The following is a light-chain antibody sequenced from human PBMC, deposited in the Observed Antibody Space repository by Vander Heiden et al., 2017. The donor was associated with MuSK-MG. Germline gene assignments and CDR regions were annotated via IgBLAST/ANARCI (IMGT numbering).Light chain of an antibody. J-gene: IGKJ3*01. CDR2: AAS. Sequence: DIQMTQSPSSLSASVGDRVTITCRASQNISSYLNWYQQKPGNAPKLLIYAASSLQSGVPSRFSGSGAGTDFTLTISSLQPEDFATYYCQQSYSTPFTFGPGTKVDIK. CDR3: QQSYSTPFT. CDR1: QNISSY. V-gene: IGKV1-39*01.